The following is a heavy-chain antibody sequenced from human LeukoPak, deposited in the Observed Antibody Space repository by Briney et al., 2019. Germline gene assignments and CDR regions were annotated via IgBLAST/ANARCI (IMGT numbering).Heavy chain of an antibody. D-gene: IGHD2-21*02. CDR3: ASLVRTVVVTAAGDAFDI. CDR2: INSDGSST. CDR1: GFTFSSYW. J-gene: IGHJ3*02. V-gene: IGHV3-74*01. Sequence: GGSLRLSCAASGFTFSSYWMHWVRQAPGKGLVWVSRINSDGSSTSYADSVKGRFTISRDNAKNTLYLQMNSLRAEDTAVYYCASLVRTVVVTAAGDAFDIWGQGTMVTVSS.